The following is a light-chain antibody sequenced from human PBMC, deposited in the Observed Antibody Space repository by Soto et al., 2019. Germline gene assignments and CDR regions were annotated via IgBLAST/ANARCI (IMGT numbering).Light chain of an antibody. V-gene: IGKV1-5*03. Sequence: DIQMTQSPSTLSASVGDRVTITCRASQSISNWLAWYQQKPGKAPKVLIYEASNLKSGVPARFSGSGSGTEFTLTISSLQPDDFATYYCQQYNNHSPYTFGQGTKVDVK. J-gene: IGKJ2*01. CDR2: EAS. CDR1: QSISNW. CDR3: QQYNNHSPYT.